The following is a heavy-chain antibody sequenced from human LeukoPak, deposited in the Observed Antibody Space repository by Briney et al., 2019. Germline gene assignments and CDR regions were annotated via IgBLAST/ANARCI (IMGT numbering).Heavy chain of an antibody. J-gene: IGHJ2*01. Sequence: ASVKVSCKASGYTFTSYGISWVRQAPGQGLEWMGWISAYNGNTNYAQKLQGRVTMTTDTSTSTAYMELRSLRSDDTAVYYCARGGGVFGELSGGYWYFDLWGRGTLVTVSS. V-gene: IGHV1-18*01. CDR3: ARGGGVFGELSGGYWYFDL. CDR1: GYTFTSYG. D-gene: IGHD3-10*02. CDR2: ISAYNGNT.